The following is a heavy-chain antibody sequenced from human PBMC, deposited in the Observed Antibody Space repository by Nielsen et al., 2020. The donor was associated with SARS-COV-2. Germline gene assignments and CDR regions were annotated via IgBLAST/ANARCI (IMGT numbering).Heavy chain of an antibody. Sequence: SETLSLTCTVSGGSISGYYWNWVRQPPGKGLEWIGYIYYSGTTYYNPSHESRATISVATSKSQFSLKLRSVTAADTAVYYCARATMTDADAFDIWGQGAMVSVSS. CDR2: IYYSGTT. D-gene: IGHD4-17*01. CDR1: GGSISGYY. J-gene: IGHJ3*02. V-gene: IGHV4-30-4*01. CDR3: ARATMTDADAFDI.